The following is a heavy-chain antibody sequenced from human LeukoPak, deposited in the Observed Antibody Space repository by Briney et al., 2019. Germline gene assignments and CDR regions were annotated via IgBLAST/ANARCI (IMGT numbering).Heavy chain of an antibody. V-gene: IGHV4-61*05. D-gene: IGHD2-2*01. Sequence: ASETLSLTCTVSGGSISSSSYYWGWIRQPPGKGLEWIGRIYTSGSTNYNPSLKSRVTMSVDTSKNQFSLKLSSVTAADTAVYYCARVLCSSTSCYGQGGFDPWGQGTLVTVSS. CDR2: IYTSGST. J-gene: IGHJ5*02. CDR1: GGSISSSSYY. CDR3: ARVLCSSTSCYGQGGFDP.